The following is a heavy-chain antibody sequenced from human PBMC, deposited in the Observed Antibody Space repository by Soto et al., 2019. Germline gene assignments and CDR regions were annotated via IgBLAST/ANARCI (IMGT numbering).Heavy chain of an antibody. Sequence: SETLSLTCTVSGSSISSSSYYWGWIRQPPGKGLEWIGSIYYSGSTYYNPSLKSRVTISVDTSKNQFSLKLSSVTAADTAGYYCARPTLRMVYGMDVWGQVTTVT. CDR1: GSSISSSSYY. D-gene: IGHD2-8*01. CDR2: IYYSGST. CDR3: ARPTLRMVYGMDV. J-gene: IGHJ6*02. V-gene: IGHV4-39*01.